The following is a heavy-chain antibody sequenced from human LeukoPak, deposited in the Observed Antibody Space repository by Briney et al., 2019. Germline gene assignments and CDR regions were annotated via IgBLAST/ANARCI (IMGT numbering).Heavy chain of an antibody. CDR1: GYTFTGYY. J-gene: IGHJ4*02. V-gene: IGHV1-2*02. D-gene: IGHD3-10*01. CDR3: ARVTRFGESPFDY. CDR2: INPNSGGT. Sequence: ASVKVSCKASGYTFTGYYMHWVRQAPGQGLEWMGWINPNSGGTNYAQKFQGRVTMTRDTSISTAYMELSRLRPDDTAVYYCARVTRFGESPFDYWGQGTLVTVSS.